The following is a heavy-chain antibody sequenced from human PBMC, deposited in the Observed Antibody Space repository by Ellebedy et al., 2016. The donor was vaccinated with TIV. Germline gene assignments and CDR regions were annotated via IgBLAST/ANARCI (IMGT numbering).Heavy chain of an antibody. Sequence: SLKISXAASGFTFDDYSLHWIRQVPGKGLEWVAAITWNSGLMEYADSVKGRFTISRDNAKHSLYLEMNDLKVEDSALYYCAKDIGSSNIFENWGQGTLVAVSS. CDR1: GFTFDDYS. V-gene: IGHV3-9*01. J-gene: IGHJ4*02. CDR3: AKDIGSSNIFEN. D-gene: IGHD6-13*01. CDR2: ITWNSGLM.